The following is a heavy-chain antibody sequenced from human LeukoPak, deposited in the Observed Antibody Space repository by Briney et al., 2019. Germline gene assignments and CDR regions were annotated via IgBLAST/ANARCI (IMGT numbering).Heavy chain of an antibody. Sequence: GRSLRLSCAGSGFSFNNDAMHWVRHPPGKGLEWVSGISWNSGSIDYADSVKGRFTISRDNAKNSLYLQMNSLRVEDTAFYYCAKDNRRHYTSGPNPDSLHWGQGALVTVSS. CDR1: GFSFNNDA. J-gene: IGHJ4*02. CDR2: ISWNSGSI. CDR3: AKDNRRHYTSGPNPDSLH. D-gene: IGHD6-19*01. V-gene: IGHV3-9*01.